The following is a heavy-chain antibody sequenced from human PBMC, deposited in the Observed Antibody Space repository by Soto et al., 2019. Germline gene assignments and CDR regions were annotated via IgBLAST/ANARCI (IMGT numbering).Heavy chain of an antibody. V-gene: IGHV1-18*01. D-gene: IGHD2-15*01. CDR2: IRGDNGNT. CDR3: ATGLLGYCSGGTCYFDS. CDR1: AYTFTNYA. Sequence: QVQLVQSGAEVKKPGASVRVSCQTSAYTFTNYAVSWLRQASGQGLEWMGWIRGDNGNTMYAQMFQCRVTMTTDTSTRNAYMELRRLSFDDTAVYYCATGLLGYCSGGTCYFDSLGQVTLVTVSS. J-gene: IGHJ4*02.